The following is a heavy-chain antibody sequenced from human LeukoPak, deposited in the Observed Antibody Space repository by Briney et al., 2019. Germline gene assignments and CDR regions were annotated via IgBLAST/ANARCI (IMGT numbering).Heavy chain of an antibody. V-gene: IGHV4-59*01. J-gene: IGHJ4*02. CDR1: GASITRYF. D-gene: IGHD5-12*01. Sequence: SETLSLTCTVSGASITRYFWNWIRQPPGKELEWIGYISSGGSTNYTPSLKSRVTISIDTSKNQFSLKLTSATAADTAVYYCARGDDYKSTLFDYWGQGTLVTVSS. CDR3: ARGDDYKSTLFDY. CDR2: ISSGGST.